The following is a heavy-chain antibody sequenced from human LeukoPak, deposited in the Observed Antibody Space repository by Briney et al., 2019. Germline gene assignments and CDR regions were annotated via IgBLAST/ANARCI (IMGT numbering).Heavy chain of an antibody. J-gene: IGHJ4*02. CDR3: ARLRGDRTAMVDY. V-gene: IGHV4-4*09. CDR1: GGSISSSY. Sequence: SETLSLTCTVSGGSISSSYWSWIRQPPGKGLEWIGYISTSAGTDYNPSLRSRVTMSVDTSKNQFSLTLSSVTAADTAVYYCARLRGDRTAMVDYWGQGTLVTVSS. CDR2: ISTSAGT. D-gene: IGHD5-18*01.